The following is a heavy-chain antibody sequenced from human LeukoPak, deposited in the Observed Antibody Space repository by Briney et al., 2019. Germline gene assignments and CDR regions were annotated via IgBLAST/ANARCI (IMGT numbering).Heavy chain of an antibody. CDR3: ARRVRTIFGVVIGADAFDI. J-gene: IGHJ3*02. V-gene: IGHV4-38-2*02. CDR1: GYSISSGYY. D-gene: IGHD3-3*01. CDR2: IYHSGST. Sequence: PSETLSLTCTVSGYSISSGYYWGWIRQPPGKGLEWIGSIYHSGSTYYNPPLKSRVTISVDTSKNQFSLKLSSVTAADTAVYYCARRVRTIFGVVIGADAFDIWGQGTMVTVSS.